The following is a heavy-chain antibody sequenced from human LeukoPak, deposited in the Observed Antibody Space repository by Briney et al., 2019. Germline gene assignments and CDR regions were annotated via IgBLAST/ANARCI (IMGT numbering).Heavy chain of an antibody. Sequence: GGSLRLSCAASGFTFSSYAMSWVRQAPGKGLEWVSAISGSGGSTYYADSVKGRFTISRDNSKNTLYLQINSLRAEDTALYYCAKDHLPGIVVADRDYWGQGTLVTVSS. CDR3: AKDHLPGIVVADRDY. D-gene: IGHD6-19*01. V-gene: IGHV3-23*01. CDR2: ISGSGGST. CDR1: GFTFSSYA. J-gene: IGHJ4*02.